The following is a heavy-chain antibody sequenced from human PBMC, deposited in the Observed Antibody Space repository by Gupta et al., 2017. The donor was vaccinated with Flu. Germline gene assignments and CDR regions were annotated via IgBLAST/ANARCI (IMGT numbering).Heavy chain of an antibody. CDR2: ISYDGSSK. CDR1: YG. V-gene: IGHV3-30*18. CDR3: AKDGKWNYNNYGMNV. J-gene: IGHJ6*02. Sequence: YGMHWVRQAPGKGLEWVAVISYDGSSKDYADYVKGRYTISRDNSKNTLYLQMNSLRTEDTAVYYCAKDGKWNYNNYGMNVWGQGTPVTVSS. D-gene: IGHD1-7*01.